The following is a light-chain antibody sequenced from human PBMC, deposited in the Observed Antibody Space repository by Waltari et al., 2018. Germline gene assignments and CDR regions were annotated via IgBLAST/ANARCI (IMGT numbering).Light chain of an antibody. CDR3: SSYISSSTLEL. J-gene: IGLJ2*01. Sequence: HSALTQPASVSGSPGQSITISCTGTSSYVGCYNYFSWYQQHPGKAPKLMIYDVSNRPSGVSNRFSGSKSGNTASLTISGLQAEDEADYYCSSYISSSTLELFGGGTSLTVL. CDR1: SSYVGCYNY. CDR2: DVS. V-gene: IGLV2-14*03.